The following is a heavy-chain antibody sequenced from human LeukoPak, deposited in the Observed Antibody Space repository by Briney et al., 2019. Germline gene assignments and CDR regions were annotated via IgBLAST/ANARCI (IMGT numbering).Heavy chain of an antibody. J-gene: IGHJ5*02. CDR2: ISSSGSTI. Sequence: PGGSLRLSCAASGFTFSSYEMNWVRQAPGKGLEWVSYISSSGSTIYYADSVKGRFTISRDNSKNTLYLQMNSLRAEDTAVYYCARSTTLRAVDYGGNSPLGWFDPWGQGTLVTVSS. CDR1: GFTFSSYE. D-gene: IGHD4-23*01. CDR3: ARSTTLRAVDYGGNSPLGWFDP. V-gene: IGHV3-48*03.